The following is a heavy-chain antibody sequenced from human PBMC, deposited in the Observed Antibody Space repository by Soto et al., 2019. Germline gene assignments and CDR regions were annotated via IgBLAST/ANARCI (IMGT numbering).Heavy chain of an antibody. J-gene: IGHJ5*02. D-gene: IGHD3-10*01. V-gene: IGHV1-69*13. CDR2: IIPIFGTA. CDR1: GGTFSSYA. Sequence: ASVKVSCKAAGGTFSSYAISWVRQAPGQGLEWMGGIIPIFGTANYAQKFQGRVTITADESTSTAYMELSSLRSEDTAVYYCASHNGSGSINWFDPWGRGTLVTVSS. CDR3: ASHNGSGSINWFDP.